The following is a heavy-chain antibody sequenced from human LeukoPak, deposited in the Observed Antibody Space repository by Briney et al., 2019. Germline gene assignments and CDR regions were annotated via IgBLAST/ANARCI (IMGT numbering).Heavy chain of an antibody. CDR1: GFTLGSHD. CDR2: IASGFQT. J-gene: IGHJ4*02. CDR3: VREARGYHYTCFDY. Sequence: GGSLRLSCTGSGFTLGSHDMHWVRQTTGEGLEWVAAIASGFQTFYAGSVKGRFTVPREDAENSLYLQMNSLTAGDTAVYYCVREARGYHYTCFDYWGQGSLVTVSS. V-gene: IGHV3-13*01. D-gene: IGHD5-18*01.